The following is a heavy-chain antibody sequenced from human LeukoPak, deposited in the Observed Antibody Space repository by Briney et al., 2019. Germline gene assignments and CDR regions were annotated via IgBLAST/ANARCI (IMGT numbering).Heavy chain of an antibody. D-gene: IGHD3-22*01. J-gene: IGHJ3*02. CDR1: GYTLTELS. CDR3: ATGGDYDSSRRAFDI. V-gene: IGHV1-24*01. CDR2: FDPEDGET. Sequence: GASVKVSCKVSGYTLTELSMHWVRQAPGKGLEWMGGFDPEDGETIYAQKFQGRVTMTEDTSTDTAYMELSSLRSEDTAVYYCATGGDYDSSRRAFDIWGQGTMVTVSS.